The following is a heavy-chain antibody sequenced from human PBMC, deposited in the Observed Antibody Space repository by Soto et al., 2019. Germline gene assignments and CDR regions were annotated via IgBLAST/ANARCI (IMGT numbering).Heavy chain of an antibody. CDR3: ARDREPSVYHGMAV. J-gene: IGHJ6*02. Sequence: GGSLRLSCAASGLAFSDFYMRWTRQAPGKGLEWISYISGGGTTVFYADSVKGRFTISRDNAQKSLYLQMDSLTSEDTAIYYCARDREPSVYHGMAVWGQGTTVTVSS. CDR1: GLAFSDFY. CDR2: ISGGGTTV. V-gene: IGHV3-11*01.